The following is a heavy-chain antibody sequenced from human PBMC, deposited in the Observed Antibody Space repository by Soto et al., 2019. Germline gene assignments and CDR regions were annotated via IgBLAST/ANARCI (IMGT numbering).Heavy chain of an antibody. CDR2: TYYRYKWYN. CDR3: ARDRGYSSSAGGYYYYYYGMDV. J-gene: IGHJ6*02. Sequence: SQTLSLTCAISGDSVSSNSAAWNWIRQSPSRGLEWLGRTYYRYKWYNDYAVSVKSRITINPDTSKNQFSLQLNSVTPEDTAVYYCARDRGYSSSAGGYYYYYYGMDVWGQGTTVTVSS. V-gene: IGHV6-1*01. CDR1: GDSVSSNSAA. D-gene: IGHD6-6*01.